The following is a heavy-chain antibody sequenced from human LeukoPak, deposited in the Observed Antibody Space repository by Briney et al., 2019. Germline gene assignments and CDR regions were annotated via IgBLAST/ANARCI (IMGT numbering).Heavy chain of an antibody. Sequence: GGSLRLSCAASGFTFSSHAMSWVRQAPGKGLEWVSAISGSGGSTYYADSVKGRFTISRDNSKNTLYLQMNSLRAEDTAVYYCAKIPYYYDSSGYAALGYFDYWGQGTLVTVSS. D-gene: IGHD3-22*01. CDR3: AKIPYYYDSSGYAALGYFDY. J-gene: IGHJ4*02. CDR2: ISGSGGST. V-gene: IGHV3-23*01. CDR1: GFTFSSHA.